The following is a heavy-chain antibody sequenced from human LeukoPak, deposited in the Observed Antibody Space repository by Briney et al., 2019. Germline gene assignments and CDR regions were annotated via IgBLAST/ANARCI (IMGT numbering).Heavy chain of an antibody. CDR1: GFTFSSYA. D-gene: IGHD1-7*01. Sequence: GGSLTLSCAASGFTFSSYAMHWVRQAPGKGLEYVSAISSNGGSTYYANSVKGRFTISRDNSKNTLYLQMGSLRAEDMAVYYCARDPGTTFYYYYMDVWGKGSTVTVSS. V-gene: IGHV3-64*01. CDR3: ARDPGTTFYYYYMDV. CDR2: ISSNGGST. J-gene: IGHJ6*03.